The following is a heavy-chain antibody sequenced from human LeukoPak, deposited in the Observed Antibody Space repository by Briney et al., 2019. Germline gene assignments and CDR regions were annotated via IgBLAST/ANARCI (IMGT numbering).Heavy chain of an antibody. J-gene: IGHJ4*02. D-gene: IGHD5-12*01. CDR2: MHYSGST. V-gene: IGHV4-39*07. CDR3: ARATVGTVEFDQ. Sequence: AETLSLTCTVSGGSTSSAGHYWGWIRQPPGKGLEWIGSMHYSGSTYYNPSLKSQVTISVDTSKNQFSLKLHSMTAADSAVYYCARATVGTVEFDQWGQGTLVTVSS. CDR1: GGSTSSAGHY.